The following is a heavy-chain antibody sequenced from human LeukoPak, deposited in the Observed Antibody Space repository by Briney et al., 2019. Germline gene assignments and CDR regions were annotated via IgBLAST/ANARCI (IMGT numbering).Heavy chain of an antibody. J-gene: IGHJ4*02. CDR3: ARDVSDCGGGSCYSYYFDY. CDR1: GGTFSSYA. D-gene: IGHD2-15*01. V-gene: IGHV1-69*13. CDR2: IIPIFGTA. Sequence: SVKVSCKASGGTFSSYAISWVRQAPGQGLEWMGGIIPIFGTANYAQKFQGRVTITADESTSTAYMELSSLRSEDTAVYYCARDVSDCGGGSCYSYYFDYWGQGTLVTVSS.